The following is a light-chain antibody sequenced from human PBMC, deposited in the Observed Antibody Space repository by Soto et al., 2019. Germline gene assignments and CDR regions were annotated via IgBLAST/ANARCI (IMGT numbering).Light chain of an antibody. CDR3: QQRSNWPGIT. V-gene: IGKV3-11*01. J-gene: IGKJ5*01. CDR1: QSVSSTY. CDR2: DAS. Sequence: EIVLTQSPATLSLSPGERATLSCRASQSVSSTYVAWYQQKPGQAPRLLIYDASNRATGIPARFSGSGSGTDFTLTISSLEPEDFAVYYCQQRSNWPGITFGQGTRLEIK.